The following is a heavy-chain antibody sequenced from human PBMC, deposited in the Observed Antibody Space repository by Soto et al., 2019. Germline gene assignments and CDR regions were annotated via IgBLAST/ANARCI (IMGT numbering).Heavy chain of an antibody. CDR2: INPNSGGT. CDR3: ARDWIAAAGSDSAGAFDI. V-gene: IGHV1-2*04. Sequence: ASVKVSCKASGYTFTGDYMHWVRQAPGQGLEWMGWINPNSGGTNYAQKFQGWVTMTRDTSISTAYMELSRLRSDDTAVYYCARDWIAAAGSDSAGAFDIWGQGTMVTVSS. CDR1: GYTFTGDY. D-gene: IGHD6-13*01. J-gene: IGHJ3*02.